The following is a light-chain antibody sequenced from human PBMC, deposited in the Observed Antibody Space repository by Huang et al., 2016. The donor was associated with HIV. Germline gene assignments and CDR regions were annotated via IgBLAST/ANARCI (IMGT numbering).Light chain of an antibody. J-gene: IGKJ5*01. CDR2: DAS. CDR1: RTLSGY. V-gene: IGKV3-11*01. Sequence: EVVLTQSPVTLSLSPGERATLSCRASRTLSGYLAWYQQKPGQAPRLLIDDASTRATGIAARFSGSGYATDFTLTISSVEPEDVAVYYCQHHTGWPPITFGQGTRLEIK. CDR3: QHHTGWPPIT.